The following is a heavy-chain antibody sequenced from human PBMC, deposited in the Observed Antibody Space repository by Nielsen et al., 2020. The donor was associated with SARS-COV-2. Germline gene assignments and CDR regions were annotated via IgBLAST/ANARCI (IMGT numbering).Heavy chain of an antibody. J-gene: IGHJ4*02. CDR3: AKDQDSRGYSGYVGVFDY. CDR1: GFTFSSYS. V-gene: IGHV3-21*01. CDR2: ISSSSSYI. Sequence: GGSLRLSCAASGFTFSSYSMNWVRQAPGKGLEWVSSISSSSSYIYYADSVKGRFTISRDNAKNSLYLQMNSLRAEDTAVYYCAKDQDSRGYSGYVGVFDYWGQGTLVTVSS. D-gene: IGHD5-12*01.